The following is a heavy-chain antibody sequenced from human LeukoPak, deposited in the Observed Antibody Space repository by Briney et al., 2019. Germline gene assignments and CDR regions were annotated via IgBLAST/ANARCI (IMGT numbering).Heavy chain of an antibody. CDR2: ISGSGGST. D-gene: IGHD6-19*01. V-gene: IGHV3-23*01. CDR1: GFTFSSYA. Sequence: PGGSLRLSCAASGFTFSSYAMSWVRQAPGKGLEWVSAISGSGGSTYYADSVKGRFTISRDNSKNTLYLQMNSLRAEDTVVYYCAKQWYSSGWPFDYWGQGTLVTASS. CDR3: AKQWYSSGWPFDY. J-gene: IGHJ4*02.